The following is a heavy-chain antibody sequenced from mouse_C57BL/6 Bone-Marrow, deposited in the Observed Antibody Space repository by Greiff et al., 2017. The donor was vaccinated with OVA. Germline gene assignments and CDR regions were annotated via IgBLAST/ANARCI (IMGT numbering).Heavy chain of an antibody. Sequence: EVKLVESGGGLVKPGGSLKLSCAASGFTFSSYAMSWVRQTPEQRLEWVATISDGGSYTYYPDNVKGRFTISRDNAKNNLYLQMSHLKSEDTAMDYCAGSIPYYFDYWGQGTTLTVSS. CDR3: AGSIPYYFDY. D-gene: IGHD2-3*01. V-gene: IGHV5-4*03. J-gene: IGHJ2*01. CDR2: ISDGGSYT. CDR1: GFTFSSYA.